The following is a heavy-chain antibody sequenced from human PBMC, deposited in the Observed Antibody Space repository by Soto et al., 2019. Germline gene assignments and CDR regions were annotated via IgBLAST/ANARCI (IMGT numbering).Heavy chain of an antibody. Sequence: QVQLQESGPGLVKPSGTLSLTCTVSGVSISTSHWWSWVRQPPGKGLDWIGEIHHSGNTNFNPSLKSRVSISVDKSKNQFSLRLTSVTAADTAVYYCARDVGYYYDDSPAGHFDFWGQGTLVTVSS. CDR2: IHHSGNT. V-gene: IGHV4-4*02. J-gene: IGHJ4*02. CDR3: ARDVGYYYDDSPAGHFDF. D-gene: IGHD3-22*01. CDR1: GVSISTSHW.